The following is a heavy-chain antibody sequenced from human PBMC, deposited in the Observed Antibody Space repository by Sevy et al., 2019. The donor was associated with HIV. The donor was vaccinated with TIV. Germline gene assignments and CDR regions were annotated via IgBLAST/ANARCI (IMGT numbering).Heavy chain of an antibody. Sequence: SETLSLTCTVSSASVSSDNYYWSWIRQPAGKGLEGIRQPAGKGLEWVGRIHTSGFTNYNSSLESRVTVSLDTSKNQFSLKLSSVTAADTAVYYCARHAKDSSSSGAAYNYYYYMDVWGKGTTVTVSS. V-gene: IGHV4-61*02. CDR3: ARHAKDSSSSGAAYNYYYYMDV. D-gene: IGHD6-6*01. CDR1: SASVSSDNYY. J-gene: IGHJ6*03. CDR2: IHTSGFT.